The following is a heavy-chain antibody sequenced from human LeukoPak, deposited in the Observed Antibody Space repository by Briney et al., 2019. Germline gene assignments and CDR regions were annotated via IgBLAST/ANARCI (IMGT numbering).Heavy chain of an antibody. Sequence: SETLSLTCTVSGRSISSSSYYWGWIRQPPGKGLEWFGSIYYSRSTYYNPSLKSRVTISEATSKSQFSLKLSSVTAADTAVYYCATHGYGGNPFDYWGQGTLVTVSS. D-gene: IGHD4-23*01. J-gene: IGHJ4*02. CDR2: IYYSRST. CDR1: GRSISSSSYY. V-gene: IGHV4-39*01. CDR3: ATHGYGGNPFDY.